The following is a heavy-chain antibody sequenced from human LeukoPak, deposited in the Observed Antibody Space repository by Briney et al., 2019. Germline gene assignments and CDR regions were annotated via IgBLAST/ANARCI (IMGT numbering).Heavy chain of an antibody. J-gene: IGHJ6*02. CDR1: GYTFTSYD. CDR2: MNPNSGNT. Sequence: ASVKVSCMASGYTFTSYDINWVRQATGQGLEWMGWMNPNSGNTGYAQKFQGRVTMTRNTSISTAYMELSSLRSEDTAVYYCARGLPGYSSGWLYYYYYYGMDVWGQGTTVTVSS. D-gene: IGHD6-19*01. V-gene: IGHV1-8*01. CDR3: ARGLPGYSSGWLYYYYYYGMDV.